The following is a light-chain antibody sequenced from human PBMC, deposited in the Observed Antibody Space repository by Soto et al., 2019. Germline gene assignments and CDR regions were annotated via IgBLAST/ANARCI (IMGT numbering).Light chain of an antibody. CDR2: GAS. J-gene: IGKJ1*01. Sequence: EIVLTQSPGTLSLSPGERATLSCRASQSVSSRLAWYQQKPGQAPRLLLSGASSSATGIPDRFSGSGSGTDFTLTISRLEPEDFAVDYCQQYNNWPQTFGQGTKVDI. V-gene: IGKV3-20*01. CDR3: QQYNNWPQT. CDR1: QSVSSR.